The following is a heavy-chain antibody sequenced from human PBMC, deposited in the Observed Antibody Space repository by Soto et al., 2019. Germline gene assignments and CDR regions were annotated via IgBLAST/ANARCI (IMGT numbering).Heavy chain of an antibody. CDR3: ARVGIRSYYYYGMDV. V-gene: IGHV4-30-4*01. CDR1: GGSISSGDYY. CDR2: IYYSGST. J-gene: IGHJ6*02. D-gene: IGHD3-16*02. Sequence: QVQLQESGPGLVKPSQTLSLTCTVSGGSISSGDYYWSWIRQPPGKGLEWIGYIYYSGSTYYNPSLKSRVTISVDPSKNQFSLKLSSVTAADTAVYYCARVGIRSYYYYGMDVWGQGTTVTVSS.